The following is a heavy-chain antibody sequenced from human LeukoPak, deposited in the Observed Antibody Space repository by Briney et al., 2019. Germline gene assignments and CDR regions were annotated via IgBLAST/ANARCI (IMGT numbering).Heavy chain of an antibody. CDR1: GYTFTSYA. CDR2: INTNTGNP. J-gene: IGHJ5*02. CDR3: ARDSPGSGDGYTRFDP. Sequence: GASVKVSCKASGYTFTSYAMNWVRQAPGQGLEWMGWINTNTGNPTYAQGFTGRFVFSLDTSVSTAYLQISGLKAEDTAVYYCARDSPGSGDGYTRFDPWGQGTLVTVSS. V-gene: IGHV7-4-1*02. D-gene: IGHD5-24*01.